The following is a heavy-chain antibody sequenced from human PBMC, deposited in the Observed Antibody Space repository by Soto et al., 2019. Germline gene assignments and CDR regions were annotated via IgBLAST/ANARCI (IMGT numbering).Heavy chain of an antibody. D-gene: IGHD1-26*01. CDR3: ARDLGVGAASDY. Sequence: GASVKVSCKASGYTFISYAMNWVRQAPGQRLEWMGWINAGNGNTKYSQKFQGRVTITRDTSASTAYMELSSLRSEDTAVYYCARDLGVGAASDYWGQGTLVTVSS. V-gene: IGHV1-3*01. CDR2: INAGNGNT. CDR1: GYTFISYA. J-gene: IGHJ4*02.